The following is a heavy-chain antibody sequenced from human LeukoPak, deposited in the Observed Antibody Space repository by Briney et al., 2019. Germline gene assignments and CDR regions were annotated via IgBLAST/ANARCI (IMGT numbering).Heavy chain of an antibody. Sequence: GGSLRLSCAASGFAFSSYAMSWVRQAPGKGLEWVSDTSGSGGGTNYADSVKGRFTISRDNSKNTLYLQMNSLRAEDTAVYYCAKSLYSTSWYTEGMDVWGQGTAVTVAS. V-gene: IGHV3-23*01. CDR2: TSGSGGGT. J-gene: IGHJ6*02. D-gene: IGHD6-13*01. CDR3: AKSLYSTSWYTEGMDV. CDR1: GFAFSSYA.